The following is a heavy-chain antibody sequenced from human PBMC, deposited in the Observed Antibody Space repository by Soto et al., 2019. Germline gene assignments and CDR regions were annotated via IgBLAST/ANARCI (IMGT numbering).Heavy chain of an antibody. J-gene: IGHJ4*02. Sequence: QVQLQQWGAGLLKPSETLSLTCAVYGGSFSGYYWTWIRQPPGKGLEWIGEINHSGSTNYNPSLKSRVTISVDTSTNQFSLKLSSVTAADTGVYYCARGRMVYSSSPGDFWGRGTLVTVSS. V-gene: IGHV4-34*01. CDR1: GGSFSGYY. D-gene: IGHD6-6*01. CDR3: ARGRMVYSSSPGDF. CDR2: INHSGST.